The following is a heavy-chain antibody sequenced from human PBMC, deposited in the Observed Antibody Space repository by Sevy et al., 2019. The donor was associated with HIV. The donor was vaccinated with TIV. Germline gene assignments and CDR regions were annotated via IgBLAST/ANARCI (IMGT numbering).Heavy chain of an antibody. Sequence: GGSLRLSCTASGFTFRTYAMSWVRQAPGKGLGWVSGKGLEWVSAVSGSDSTYYADSVKGRFTISRDNSKNTVYLQMNSLRAEATAVYYCAKWGDHDFWSSYSYFDYWGQGALVTVSS. V-gene: IGHV3-23*01. CDR2: VSGSDST. D-gene: IGHD3-3*01. J-gene: IGHJ4*02. CDR3: AKWGDHDFWSSYSYFDY. CDR1: GFTFRTYA.